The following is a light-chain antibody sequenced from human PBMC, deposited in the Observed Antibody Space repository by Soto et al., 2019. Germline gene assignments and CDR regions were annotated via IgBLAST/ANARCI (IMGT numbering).Light chain of an antibody. CDR1: SSDVGGYND. J-gene: IGLJ1*01. CDR2: DVS. CDR3: SSYTSSSTPGV. Sequence: QSVLTQPASVSGSHGQSITISFTGTSSDVGGYNDVSWYQQHPGKAPKLMIYDVSNRPSGVSNRFSGSKSGNTASLTISGLQAEDEADYYCSSYTSSSTPGVFGTGTKVTVL. V-gene: IGLV2-14*01.